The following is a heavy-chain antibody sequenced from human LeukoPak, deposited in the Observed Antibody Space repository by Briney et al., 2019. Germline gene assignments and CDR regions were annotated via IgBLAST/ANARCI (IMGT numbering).Heavy chain of an antibody. J-gene: IGHJ4*02. CDR3: AKANQRYYDFWSGFDY. D-gene: IGHD3-3*01. CDR2: ISYDGSNK. Sequence: GGSLRLSCAASGFTFRNYGMHWVRQAPGKGLEWVAVISYDGSNKYYADSVKGRFTISRDNSKNTLYLQMNSLRAEDTAVYYCAKANQRYYDFWSGFDYWGQGTLVTVSS. V-gene: IGHV3-30*18. CDR1: GFTFRNYG.